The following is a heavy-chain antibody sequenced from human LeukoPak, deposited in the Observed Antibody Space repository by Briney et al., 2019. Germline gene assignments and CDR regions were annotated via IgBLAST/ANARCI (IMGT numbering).Heavy chain of an antibody. CDR2: IIPIFGTA. Sequence: GSSVKVSCKASGGTFSSYAISWVRQAPGQGLEWTGRIIPIFGTANYAQKFQGRVTITTDESTSTAYMELSSLRSEDTAVYYCASDWEYSRSWHVSGFDPWGQGTLVTVSS. CDR3: ASDWEYSRSWHVSGFDP. CDR1: GGTFSSYA. J-gene: IGHJ5*02. V-gene: IGHV1-69*05. D-gene: IGHD6-13*01.